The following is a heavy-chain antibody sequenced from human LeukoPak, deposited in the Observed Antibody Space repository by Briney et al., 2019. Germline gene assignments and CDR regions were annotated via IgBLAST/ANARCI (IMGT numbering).Heavy chain of an antibody. CDR3: ARGGGLVDYYGSSDY. CDR2: IYPGDSDT. J-gene: IGHJ4*02. V-gene: IGHV5-51*01. D-gene: IGHD3-10*01. CDR1: GYSFTSYW. Sequence: GESLKISCKGSGYSFTSYWIGWVRQMPGKGLEWMGIIYPGDSDTRYSPPFQGQVTISADKSISTAYLQWSSLKASDTAMYYCARGGGLVDYYGSSDYWGQGTLVTVSS.